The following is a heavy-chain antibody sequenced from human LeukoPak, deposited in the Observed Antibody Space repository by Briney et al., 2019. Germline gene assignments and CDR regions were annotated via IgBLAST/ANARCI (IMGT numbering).Heavy chain of an antibody. CDR3: AKSCVLWWCPEGEDVFDI. CDR2: ISYDGSNK. D-gene: IGHD2-21*01. V-gene: IGHV3-30-3*02. CDR1: GFTFSSYA. Sequence: PGGSLRLSCAASGFTFSSYAMHWVRQAPGKGLEWVAVISYDGSNKYYADSVKGRFTISRDNSKNTLYVQMNSLRAEDTAVYYCAKSCVLWWCPEGEDVFDIWGQGTMVTVSS. J-gene: IGHJ3*02.